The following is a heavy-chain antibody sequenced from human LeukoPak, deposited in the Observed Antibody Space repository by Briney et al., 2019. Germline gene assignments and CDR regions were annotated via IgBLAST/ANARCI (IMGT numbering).Heavy chain of an antibody. D-gene: IGHD4-17*01. CDR2: ISSTSSYI. CDR1: GFTFSSYT. Sequence: PGGSLRLSCAASGFTFSSYTMNWVRQAPGKGLEWVSSISSTSSYIYYADSVRGRFTISRDNAKNSLYLQTNSLRVEDTAVYYCARAPGYYGDPFDYWGQGTLVTVSS. V-gene: IGHV3-21*01. CDR3: ARAPGYYGDPFDY. J-gene: IGHJ4*02.